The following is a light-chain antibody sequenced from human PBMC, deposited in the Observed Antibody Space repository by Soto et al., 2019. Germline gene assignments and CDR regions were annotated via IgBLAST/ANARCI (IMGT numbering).Light chain of an antibody. CDR1: QTISDY. J-gene: IGKJ1*01. CDR2: GAS. V-gene: IGKV1-39*01. CDR3: QQSYSTPPT. Sequence: DIQMTQSPSSLSASIGDRVTITCRASQTISDYLNWYQQKPGKAPKLLIYGASNLQSGVPSRFSGSGSGTYFTLTISSLQPEDFATYYCQQSYSTPPTFGQGTKVEIK.